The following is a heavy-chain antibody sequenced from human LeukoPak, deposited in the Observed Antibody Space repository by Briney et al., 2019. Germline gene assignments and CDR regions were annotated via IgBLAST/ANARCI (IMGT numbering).Heavy chain of an antibody. CDR1: GYSFTSYW. D-gene: IGHD5-12*01. CDR3: ARHSSRYSGYDLNDAFDI. CDR2: IDPSDSYT. V-gene: IGHV5-10-1*01. J-gene: IGHJ3*02. Sequence: KPGESLRISCKGSGYSFTSYWISWVRQMPGKGLEWMGRIDPSDSYTNYSPSFQGHVTISADKSISTAYLQWSSLKASDTAMYYCARHSSRYSGYDLNDAFDIWGQGTMVTVS.